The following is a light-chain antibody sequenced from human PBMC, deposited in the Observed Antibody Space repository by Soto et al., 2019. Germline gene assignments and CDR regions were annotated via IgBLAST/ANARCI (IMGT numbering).Light chain of an antibody. CDR3: QQRRGT. V-gene: IGKV1-5*01. CDR1: QSISSW. CDR2: DAS. J-gene: IGKJ1*01. Sequence: DIQMTQSPSTLSASVGDRVTITCRASQSISSWLAWYQQKPWKAPQLLIYDASSLESEFPSRFGRSGSGSEFTLTISSLPPDDFATYYGQQRRGTFGQWTKVQMK.